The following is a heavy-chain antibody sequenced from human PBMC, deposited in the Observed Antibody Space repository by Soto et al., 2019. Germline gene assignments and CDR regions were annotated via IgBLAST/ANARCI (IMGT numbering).Heavy chain of an antibody. CDR1: GYTFVDYA. Sequence: QVQLVQSGAEVKRPGASVKISCRASGYTFVDYALHWVRQAPGQGLEWVGWMNPNTGNIKYSHNFEYRVSITRDRATSTAYMELRGLRSEDTAVYFCTREAIVAENWFDPWGQGTLVTVSS. CDR3: TREAIVAENWFDP. CDR2: MNPNTGNI. D-gene: IGHD2-21*01. V-gene: IGHV1-3*01. J-gene: IGHJ5*02.